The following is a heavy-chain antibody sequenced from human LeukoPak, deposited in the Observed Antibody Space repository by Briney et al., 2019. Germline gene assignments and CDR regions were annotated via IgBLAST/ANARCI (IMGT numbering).Heavy chain of an antibody. CDR2: IYSGGST. Sequence: PGGSLRLSCAASGFTVSSNYMSWVRQAPGKGLEWVSVIYSGGSTYYADSVKGRFTISRDNSKNTLYLQMNSLRAEDTAVYYCASPKLLPYGWGTTDGMDVWGQGTTVTVSS. CDR3: ASPKLLPYGWGTTDGMDV. J-gene: IGHJ6*02. D-gene: IGHD2/OR15-2a*01. CDR1: GFTVSSNY. V-gene: IGHV3-66*01.